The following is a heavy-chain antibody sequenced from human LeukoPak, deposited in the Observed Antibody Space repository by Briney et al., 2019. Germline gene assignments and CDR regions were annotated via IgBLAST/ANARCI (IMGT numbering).Heavy chain of an antibody. CDR2: IYHSGST. V-gene: IGHV4-30-2*01. Sequence: PSQTLSLTCAVSGGFISSGGYSWSWIRQPPGKGLEWIGYIYHSGSTYYNPSLKSRVTISVDTSKNQFSLKLSSVTAADTAVYYCARMDGYHYFDYWGQGTLVTVSS. J-gene: IGHJ4*02. D-gene: IGHD5-24*01. CDR1: GGFISSGGYS. CDR3: ARMDGYHYFDY.